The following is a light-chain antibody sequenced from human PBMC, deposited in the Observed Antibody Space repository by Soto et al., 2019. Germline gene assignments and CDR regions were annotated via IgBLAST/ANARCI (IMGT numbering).Light chain of an antibody. CDR1: QSISSW. V-gene: IGKV1-5*03. J-gene: IGKJ1*01. CDR2: KAS. Sequence: DIQMTQSPSNLSASVGDRVTITCLASQSISSWFAWYQQKPGKAPKLLIYKASSLESGVPSRFSGSGSGTEFTLTISSLQPDDFATYYCQQYNSYSRTFGQGTKVDIK. CDR3: QQYNSYSRT.